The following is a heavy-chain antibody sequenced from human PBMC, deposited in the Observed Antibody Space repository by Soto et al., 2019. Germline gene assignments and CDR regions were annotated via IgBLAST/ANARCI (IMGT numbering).Heavy chain of an antibody. CDR1: GYTFTSYD. CDR2: MNPNNGNT. J-gene: IGHJ1*01. Sequence: QVQLVQSGAEVKKPGASVKVSCKASGYTFTSYDISWVRQATGQGLEWMGWMNPNNGNTDYAPKFQGRVTMTMNTSIGTAYMELSSLRSEDTAVYYGARSPRNYYALGSYSYFRHWGQGTLVTVSS. CDR3: ARSPRNYYALGSYSYFRH. D-gene: IGHD3-10*01. V-gene: IGHV1-8*01.